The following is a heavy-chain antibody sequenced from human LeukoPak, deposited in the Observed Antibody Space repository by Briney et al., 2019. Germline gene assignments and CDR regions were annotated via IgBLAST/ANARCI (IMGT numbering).Heavy chain of an antibody. V-gene: IGHV3-23*01. J-gene: IGHJ2*01. CDR3: AKIPSSFWSGYSSGWYFDL. CDR2: ISGSGGST. CDR1: GFTFSSYA. Sequence: GGSLRLSCAASGFTFSSYAMSWVRQAPGKGLEWVSAISGSGGSTYYADSVKGRFTISRDNSKNTLYLQMNSLRAEDTAVYYCAKIPSSFWSGYSSGWYFDLWGRGTLVTVSS. D-gene: IGHD3-3*01.